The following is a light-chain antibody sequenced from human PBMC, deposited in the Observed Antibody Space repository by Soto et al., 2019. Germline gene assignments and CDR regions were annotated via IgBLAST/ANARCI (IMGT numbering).Light chain of an antibody. V-gene: IGKV3-20*01. Sequence: EIVLTQSPGTLSLSPREIATLSCMASQSVSNNYLAWYQQKPGQAPRLLIYGASNRATGIPDRFSGSGSGTDFTLTISRLEPEDFAVYYCQQYGRSSWTFGQGTKVDIK. CDR1: QSVSNNY. J-gene: IGKJ1*01. CDR2: GAS. CDR3: QQYGRSSWT.